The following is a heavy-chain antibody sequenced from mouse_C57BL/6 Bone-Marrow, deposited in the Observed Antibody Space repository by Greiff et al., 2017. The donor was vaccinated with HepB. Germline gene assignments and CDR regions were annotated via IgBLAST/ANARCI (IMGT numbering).Heavy chain of an antibody. V-gene: IGHV14-4*01. D-gene: IGHD1-1*01. J-gene: IGHJ2*01. CDR1: GFNIKDDY. CDR3: TTSTTVVPFDD. CDR2: IDPENGDT. Sequence: EVQLQESGAELVRPGASVKLSCTASGFNIKDDYMHWVKQRPEQGLEWIGWIDPENGDTEYASKFQGKATITADTSSNTAYLQLSSLTSEDTAVYYCTTSTTVVPFDDWGQGTTLTVSS.